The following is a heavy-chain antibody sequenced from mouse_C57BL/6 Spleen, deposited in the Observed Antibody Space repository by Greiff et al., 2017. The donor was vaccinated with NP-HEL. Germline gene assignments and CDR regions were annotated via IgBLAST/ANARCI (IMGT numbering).Heavy chain of an antibody. V-gene: IGHV1-80*01. CDR1: GYAFSSYW. J-gene: IGHJ4*01. CDR3: ARGTTTLGMDY. Sequence: VQLQQSGAELVKPGASVKISCKASGYAFSSYWMNWVKQRPGKGLEWIGQNYPGDGDTNYNGTFKGKATLTADKSSSTADMQLSSLTSEDSAVYVCARGTTTLGMDYWGQGTSVTVSS. CDR2: NYPGDGDT. D-gene: IGHD1-1*01.